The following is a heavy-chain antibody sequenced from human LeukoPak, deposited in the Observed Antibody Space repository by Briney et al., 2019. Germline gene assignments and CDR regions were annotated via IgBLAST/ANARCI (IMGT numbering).Heavy chain of an antibody. D-gene: IGHD4-11*01. CDR3: ARGPPDYNPPYYMDV. V-gene: IGHV3-21*01. J-gene: IGHJ6*03. CDR2: ISSSSSYI. CDR1: GFTFSSYS. Sequence: PGGSLRLSCAASGFTFSSYSMNWVRQAPGKGLEWVSSISSSSSYIYYADSVKGRFTISRDNAKNSLYLQMNSLRAEDTAVYYCARGPPDYNPPYYMDVWGKGTTVTVSS.